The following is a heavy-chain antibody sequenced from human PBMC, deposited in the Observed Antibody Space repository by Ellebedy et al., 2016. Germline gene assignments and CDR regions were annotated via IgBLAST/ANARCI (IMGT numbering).Heavy chain of an antibody. V-gene: IGHV3-9*01. J-gene: IGHJ4*02. CDR1: GLTLGDYA. Sequence: GGSLRLXXVGSGLTLGDYAMHWVRQAPGKGLEWVSGITWNSNTKTYADSVKGRFTISRDNDKSSLYLQMNSLSAEDTAFYYCAKGRDVETIMGMFDYWGQGTLVTVSS. CDR3: AKGRDVETIMGMFDY. CDR2: ITWNSNTK. D-gene: IGHD3-16*01.